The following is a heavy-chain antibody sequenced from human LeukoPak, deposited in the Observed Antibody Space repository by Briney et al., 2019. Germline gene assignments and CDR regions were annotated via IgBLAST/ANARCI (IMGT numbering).Heavy chain of an antibody. CDR3: ARESPSLFHFDF. Sequence: PGGSLRLSCAASGFTFSSYAMHWVREAPGKGLEGVAIISYESHKDYADSVKGRFTISRDNSKNSLYLQMNSLKTEDTAVYYCARESPSLFHFDFWGQGTLVTVSS. CDR1: GFTFSSYA. D-gene: IGHD6-6*01. CDR2: ISYESHK. J-gene: IGHJ4*02. V-gene: IGHV3-30*04.